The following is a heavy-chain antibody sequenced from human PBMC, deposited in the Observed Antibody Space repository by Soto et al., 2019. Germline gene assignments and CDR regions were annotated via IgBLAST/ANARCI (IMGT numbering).Heavy chain of an antibody. V-gene: IGHV3-15*07. D-gene: IGHD6-25*01. CDR3: TADIPNISANYGMDV. CDR2: IKTKIEGGTT. J-gene: IGHJ6*02. CDR1: GFIFSNTW. Sequence: EEQLVESGGGLAEPGGSLRLSCAASGFIFSNTWINWVRQAPGKGLEWVGRIKTKIEGGTTNYAAPVKGRFTVSGDDSKNTVYLHMNSLRTEDTAVYYCTADIPNISANYGMDVWGQGTTVTVSS.